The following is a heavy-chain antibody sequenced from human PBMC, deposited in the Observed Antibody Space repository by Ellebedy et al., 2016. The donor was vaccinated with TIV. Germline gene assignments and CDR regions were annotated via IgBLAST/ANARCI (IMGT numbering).Heavy chain of an antibody. CDR3: ARDSLVRGLDY. Sequence: GGSLRLXXAASGFTFSSYWMSWVRQAPGKGLEWVANIKQDGSEKYYVDSVKGRFTISRDNAKNSLYLQMNSLRAEDTAVYYCARDSLVRGLDYWGQGTLVTVSS. D-gene: IGHD2-2*01. V-gene: IGHV3-7*03. CDR1: GFTFSSYW. CDR2: IKQDGSEK. J-gene: IGHJ4*02.